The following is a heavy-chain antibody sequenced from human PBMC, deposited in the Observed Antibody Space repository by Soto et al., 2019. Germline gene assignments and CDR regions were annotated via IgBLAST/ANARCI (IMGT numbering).Heavy chain of an antibody. CDR1: GFTLSAHE. D-gene: IGHD3-3*01. CDR3: ARAFPSLSLRITIFGPGGDV. Sequence: WGSLRLSCAASGFTLSAHELHWVRQAQGNVLQLMAVISDDGSKKSYADSAKGRFTISRDSSKNTLYLQMNSLRAEDTAVYYCARAFPSLSLRITIFGPGGDVWGQGTTVTVSS. J-gene: IGHJ6*02. CDR2: ISDDGSKK. V-gene: IGHV3-30-3*01.